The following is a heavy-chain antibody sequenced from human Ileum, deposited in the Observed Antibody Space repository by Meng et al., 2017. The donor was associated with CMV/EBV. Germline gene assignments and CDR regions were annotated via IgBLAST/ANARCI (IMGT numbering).Heavy chain of an antibody. D-gene: IGHD6-13*01. V-gene: IGHV1-2*02. Sequence: QVELGQCGDEVKEPGASVKVSCKASGYTFTRYYIHWVRQAPGQGLGWMGWINPDNGGTNFAQTFQGRVTMTRDTSIRTAYMELSRLTSDDTAVYFCVRSIAAASHPFDYWGQGTLVTVSS. CDR3: VRSIAAASHPFDY. CDR2: INPDNGGT. CDR1: GYTFTRYY. J-gene: IGHJ4*02.